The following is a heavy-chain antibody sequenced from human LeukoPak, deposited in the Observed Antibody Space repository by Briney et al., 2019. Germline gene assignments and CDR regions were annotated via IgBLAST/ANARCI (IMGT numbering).Heavy chain of an antibody. V-gene: IGHV4-4*07. CDR1: GDSISSNY. J-gene: IGHJ4*02. D-gene: IGHD3-16*01. CDR3: ARESGGSPPLDH. Sequence: SETLSLTCTVSGDSISSNYWTWIRQPAGKGLEWIGRMYTSGSTNYKPSLKSRVTMSVDTSKNQFSLKLSSVTAADTAVYYCARESGGSPPLDHWGQGTPVTVSS. CDR2: MYTSGST.